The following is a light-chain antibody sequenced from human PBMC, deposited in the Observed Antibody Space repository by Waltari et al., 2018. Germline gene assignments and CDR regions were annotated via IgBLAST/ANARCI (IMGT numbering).Light chain of an antibody. CDR1: SSDVGGYNF. CDR3: CSYAGYYTV. V-gene: IGLV2-11*01. J-gene: IGLJ3*02. Sequence: QSALTQPRSVSGSPGQSVTISCTGTSSDVGGYNFVSWYQQYPGKAPKLMIYDVNKRPSGVPDPFSGSKSGNTASLIISGLQTEDEADYYCCSYAGYYTVFGGGTKLTVL. CDR2: DVN.